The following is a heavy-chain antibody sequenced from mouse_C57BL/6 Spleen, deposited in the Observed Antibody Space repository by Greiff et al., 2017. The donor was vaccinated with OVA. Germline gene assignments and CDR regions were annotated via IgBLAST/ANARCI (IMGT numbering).Heavy chain of an antibody. J-gene: IGHJ2*01. CDR3: ARLGYYYGSPYYFDY. CDR1: GYTFTSYW. D-gene: IGHD1-1*01. V-gene: IGHV1-69*01. Sequence: VQLQQSGAELVMPGASVKLSCKASGYTFTSYWMHWVKQRPGQGLAWIGEIDPSDSYTNYNQKFKGKSTLTVDKSSSTAYMQLSSLTSEDSAVYYCARLGYYYGSPYYFDYWGQGTTLTVSS. CDR2: IDPSDSYT.